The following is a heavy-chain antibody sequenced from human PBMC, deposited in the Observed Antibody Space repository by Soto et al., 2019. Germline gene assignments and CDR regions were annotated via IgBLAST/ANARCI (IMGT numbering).Heavy chain of an antibody. CDR1: GFTFRSYG. CDR2: SSATGSGT. D-gene: IGHD1-7*01. J-gene: IGHJ4*02. V-gene: IGHV3-23*01. Sequence: EVQLLESGGGLVQPGGSLRLSCEASGFTFRSYGMTWVRQAPGKGLEWVSFSSATGSGTYYADSVKGRFTISRDNSKNTLYLQMTSLRADDTAVYYCAKDRRAGGNYGFYSDFWGQGALVIVSS. CDR3: AKDRRAGGNYGFYSDF.